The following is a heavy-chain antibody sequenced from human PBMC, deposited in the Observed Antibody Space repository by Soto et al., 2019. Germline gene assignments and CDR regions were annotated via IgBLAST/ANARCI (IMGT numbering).Heavy chain of an antibody. J-gene: IGHJ5*02. Sequence: SVKVSCKASGGTFSSYAISWVRQAPGQGLEWMGGIIPIFGTANYAQKFQGRVTITADESTSTAYMELSSLRSEDTAVCYCAREVGYCSSTSCYTGRTYNWFDPWGQGTLVTVSS. CDR2: IIPIFGTA. CDR1: GGTFSSYA. D-gene: IGHD2-2*02. CDR3: AREVGYCSSTSCYTGRTYNWFDP. V-gene: IGHV1-69*13.